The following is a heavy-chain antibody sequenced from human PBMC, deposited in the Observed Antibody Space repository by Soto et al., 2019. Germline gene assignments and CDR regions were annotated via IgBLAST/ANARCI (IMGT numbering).Heavy chain of an antibody. CDR3: ARGGAARPRYRMSYYYYGMDV. D-gene: IGHD6-6*01. J-gene: IGHJ6*02. V-gene: IGHV4-34*01. CDR1: GGSFCGHY. CDR2: INHSGST. Sequence: SETLSLTCAVYGGSFCGHYWSWIRQPPGKGLEWIGEINHSGSTNYNPSLKSRVTISVDTSKNQFSLKLSSVTAADTAVYYCARGGAARPRYRMSYYYYGMDVWGQGTTVTVSS.